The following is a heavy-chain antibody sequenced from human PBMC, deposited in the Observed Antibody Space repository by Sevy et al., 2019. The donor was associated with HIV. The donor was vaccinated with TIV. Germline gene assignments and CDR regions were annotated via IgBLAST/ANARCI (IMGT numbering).Heavy chain of an antibody. V-gene: IGHV3-7*01. CDR3: ARAIATEASF. Sequence: GGSLRLSCAVSGFSLNDYWMSWVRQAPGKGLEWVANINQNGSVSYYVDSVKGRFTISRDDARNLLYLQMNNLRVEDTALYYCARAIATEASFWGQGTLVTVSS. CDR1: GFSLNDYW. J-gene: IGHJ1*01. CDR2: INQNGSVS. D-gene: IGHD2-21*01.